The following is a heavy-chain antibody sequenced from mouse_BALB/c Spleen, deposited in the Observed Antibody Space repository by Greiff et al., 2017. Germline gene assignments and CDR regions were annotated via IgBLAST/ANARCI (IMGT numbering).Heavy chain of an antibody. V-gene: IGHV5-17*02. Sequence: EVHLVESGGGLVQPGGSRKLSCAASGFTFSSFGMHWVRQAPEKGLEWVAYISSGSSTIYYADTVKGRFTISRDNPKNTLFLQMTSLRSEDTAMYYCAIITTVPYAMDYWGQGTSVTVSS. CDR1: GFTFSSFG. J-gene: IGHJ4*01. D-gene: IGHD1-1*01. CDR3: AIITTVPYAMDY. CDR2: ISSGSSTI.